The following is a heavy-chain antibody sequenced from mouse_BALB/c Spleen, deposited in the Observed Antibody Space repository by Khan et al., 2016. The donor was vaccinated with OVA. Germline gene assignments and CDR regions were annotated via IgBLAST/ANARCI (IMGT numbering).Heavy chain of an antibody. J-gene: IGHJ3*01. V-gene: IGHV1-4*01. D-gene: IGHD2-14*01. CDR2: INPSSGYT. CDR1: GYTFTSYT. Sequence: VQLQQSGAELARPGASVKMSCKASGYTFTSYTMHWVKQRPGQGLEWIGYINPSSGYTNYNQKFKDKATLTADKSSSTAYMQLSSLKSEDSAVDYCAREGAYYRNDGGFAYWGQGTLVTVSA. CDR3: AREGAYYRNDGGFAY.